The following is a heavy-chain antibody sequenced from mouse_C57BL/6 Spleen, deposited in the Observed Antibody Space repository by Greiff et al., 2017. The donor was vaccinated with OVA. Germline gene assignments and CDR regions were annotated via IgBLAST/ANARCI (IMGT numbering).Heavy chain of an antibody. D-gene: IGHD2-4*01. CDR1: GFTFTDYY. V-gene: IGHV7-3*01. CDR3: ARVEVYYDYDGAMDY. CDR2: IRNKANGYTT. Sequence: EVQLVESGGGLVQPGGSLSLSCAASGFTFTDYYMSWVRQPPGKALEWLGFIRNKANGYTTEYSASVKGRFTISRDNSQSIFYLQMNALRAEDSATYYCARVEVYYDYDGAMDYWGQGTSVTVSS. J-gene: IGHJ4*01.